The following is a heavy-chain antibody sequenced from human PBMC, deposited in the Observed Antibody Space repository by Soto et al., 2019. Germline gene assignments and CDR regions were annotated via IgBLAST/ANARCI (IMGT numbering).Heavy chain of an antibody. Sequence: GGSLRLSCAASGFTFSSYSMNWVRQAPGKGLEWVSSISSSSSYIYYADSVKGRFTISRDNAKNSLYLQMNSLRAEDTAVYYCAREGRGGYCSGGSCYVYWGQGTLVTVSS. CDR2: ISSSSSYI. CDR1: GFTFSSYS. V-gene: IGHV3-21*01. CDR3: AREGRGGYCSGGSCYVY. J-gene: IGHJ4*02. D-gene: IGHD2-15*01.